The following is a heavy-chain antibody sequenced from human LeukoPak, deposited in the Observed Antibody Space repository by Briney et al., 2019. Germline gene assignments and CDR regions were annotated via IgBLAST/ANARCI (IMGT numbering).Heavy chain of an antibody. CDR2: ISTGSSYI. Sequence: GGSLRLSCAASGFTFSSYAMSWVRQAPGKGLEWVSSISTGSSYIHYADSVKGRFTISRDNAKNSLYLQMNSLRAEDTAVYYCARDYDFYCSGGSCYSPRLSDYWGQGTLVTVSS. CDR1: GFTFSSYA. CDR3: ARDYDFYCSGGSCYSPRLSDY. V-gene: IGHV3-21*01. J-gene: IGHJ4*02. D-gene: IGHD2-15*01.